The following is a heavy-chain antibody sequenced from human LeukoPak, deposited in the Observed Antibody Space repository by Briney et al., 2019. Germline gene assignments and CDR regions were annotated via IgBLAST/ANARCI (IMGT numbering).Heavy chain of an antibody. CDR3: VGGYDPHY. Sequence: GSLKLSCAASGFTFSNFWMHWVRQAPGKGLVWVSRINSDGSDTSYADSVKGRLTISRDNAKNTLYLQMNSLRAEDTAIYYCVGGYDPHYWGQGTLVTVSS. J-gene: IGHJ4*02. V-gene: IGHV3-74*01. D-gene: IGHD2-15*01. CDR2: INSDGSDT. CDR1: GFTFSNFW.